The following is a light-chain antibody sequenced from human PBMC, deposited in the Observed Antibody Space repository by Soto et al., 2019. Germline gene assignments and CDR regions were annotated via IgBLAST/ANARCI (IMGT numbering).Light chain of an antibody. CDR3: QQFNKWART. Sequence: EIVLTQSPATLSFSPGERATLSCRASQSVSSYLALYQQKPGQAPRLLIYDASNRATGIPARFSGSGSETEFTLTICSLQSEDFAIDHCQQFNKWARTFGQWTRVQ. CDR2: DAS. J-gene: IGKJ1*01. V-gene: IGKV3-11*01. CDR1: QSVSSY.